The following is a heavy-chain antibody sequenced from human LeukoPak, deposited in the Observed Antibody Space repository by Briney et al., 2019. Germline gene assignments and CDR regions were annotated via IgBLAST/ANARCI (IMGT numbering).Heavy chain of an antibody. Sequence: GGSLRLSCAASGFTFSSYSMNWVRQAPGKGLEWVSYISSSSSTIYYADSVKGRFTISRDNARNSLYLQMDSLRAEGTAVYYCARGHEAAYDYWGQGTLDTVSS. CDR3: ARGHEAAYDY. CDR1: GFTFSSYS. CDR2: ISSSSSTI. V-gene: IGHV3-48*04. J-gene: IGHJ4*02. D-gene: IGHD2-15*01.